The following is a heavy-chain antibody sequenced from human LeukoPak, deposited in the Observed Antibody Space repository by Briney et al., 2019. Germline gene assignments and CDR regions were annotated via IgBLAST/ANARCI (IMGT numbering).Heavy chain of an antibody. V-gene: IGHV3-64D*09. CDR1: GFIISDYA. CDR3: VKGSEDYVWGSYRYLAWFDP. CDR2: ISANGGAT. Sequence: GGSLRLSCSASGFIISDYAMHWVRQAPGKGLEYVSAISANGGATYHADLVKGRFTISRDTSKNTLYLQMSSLRAEDTAVYYCVKGSEDYVWGSYRYLAWFDPWGQGTLVTVSS. D-gene: IGHD3-16*02. J-gene: IGHJ5*02.